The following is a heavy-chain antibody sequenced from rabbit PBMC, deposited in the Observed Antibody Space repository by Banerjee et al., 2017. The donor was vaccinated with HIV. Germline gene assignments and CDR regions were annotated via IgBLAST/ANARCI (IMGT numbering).Heavy chain of an antibody. CDR2: IGTGSGIT. V-gene: IGHV1S45*01. J-gene: IGHJ4*01. Sequence: QEQLVESGGGLVTPGESLTLTCKASGIDFSSSGYMCWVRQAPGKGLEWIACIGTGSGITYYASWVNGRFTLSKTSSTTVTLHMTSLTAADTATYFCARDLPISGGFSFDLWGPGTLVTVS. D-gene: IGHD1-1*01. CDR3: ARDLPISGGFSFDL. CDR1: GIDFSSSGY.